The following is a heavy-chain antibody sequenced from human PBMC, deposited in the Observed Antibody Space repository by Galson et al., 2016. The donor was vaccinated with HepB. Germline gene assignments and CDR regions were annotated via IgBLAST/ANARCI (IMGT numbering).Heavy chain of an antibody. CDR2: ISGSGSST. J-gene: IGHJ4*02. D-gene: IGHD6-13*01. CDR1: GFTFSSYT. CDR3: AKDPAADKAR. Sequence: SLRLSCAASGFTFSSYTVNWVRQTPGKGLGWVSAISGSGSSTYYADSVKGRFTISRDKSKNTVYLEMNSLRAEDTAVYYCAKDPAADKARWGQGTLVTVSS. V-gene: IGHV3-23*01.